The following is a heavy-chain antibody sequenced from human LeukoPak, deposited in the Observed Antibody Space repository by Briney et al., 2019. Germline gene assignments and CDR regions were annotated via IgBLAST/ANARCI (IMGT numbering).Heavy chain of an antibody. V-gene: IGHV4-4*07. Sequence: PSETLSLTCTVSGGSISTYYWSWIRQPAGKGLEWIGRIYTSGSTNYNPSPKSRVTMSVDTSKNRFSLKLSSVTAADTAIYYCARVGKYYYDRTGAFDIWGQGTMVTVSS. CDR3: ARVGKYYYDRTGAFDI. J-gene: IGHJ3*02. CDR1: GGSISTYY. D-gene: IGHD3-22*01. CDR2: IYTSGST.